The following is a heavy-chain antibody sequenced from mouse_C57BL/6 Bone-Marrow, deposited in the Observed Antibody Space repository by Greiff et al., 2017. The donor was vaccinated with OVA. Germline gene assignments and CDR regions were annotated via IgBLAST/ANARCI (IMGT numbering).Heavy chain of an antibody. Sequence: VQLQQSGAELVRPGPSVKMSCKASGYTFTNYWIGWAKQRPGHGLEWIGDIYPGGGYTNYNEKFKGKATLTADKSSSTAYMQFSSLTSEDSAIYYCARSRSNYWYFDVWGTGTTVTVSS. V-gene: IGHV1-63*01. CDR3: ARSRSNYWYFDV. D-gene: IGHD2-5*01. J-gene: IGHJ1*03. CDR1: GYTFTNYW. CDR2: IYPGGGYT.